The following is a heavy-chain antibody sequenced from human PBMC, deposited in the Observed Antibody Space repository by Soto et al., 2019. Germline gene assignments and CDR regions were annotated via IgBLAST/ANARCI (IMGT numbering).Heavy chain of an antibody. CDR2: ISGCGGST. V-gene: IGHV3-23*01. D-gene: IGHD6-13*01. CDR1: GFTFSSYA. CDR3: AKDSSSWYRGLDV. J-gene: IGHJ6*02. Sequence: SLRLSCAASGFTFSSYAMSWVRQAPGKGLEWVSAISGCGGSTYYADSVKGRFTISRDNSKNTLYLQMNSLRAEDTAVYYCAKDSSSWYRGLDVWGQGTTVTVSS.